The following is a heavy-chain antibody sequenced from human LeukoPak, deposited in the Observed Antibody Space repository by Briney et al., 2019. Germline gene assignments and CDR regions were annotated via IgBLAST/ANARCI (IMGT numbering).Heavy chain of an antibody. V-gene: IGHV3-11*01. CDR1: GFTFSDYY. CDR2: ISSSGSTI. CDR3: AKPSSSGWTGADY. D-gene: IGHD6-19*01. Sequence: GGSLRLSCAASGFTFSDYYMSWIRQAPGKGLEWVSYISSSGSTIYYADSVKGRFTISRDNSKNTLYLQMNSLRAEDTAVYYCAKPSSSGWTGADYWGQGTLVTVSS. J-gene: IGHJ4*02.